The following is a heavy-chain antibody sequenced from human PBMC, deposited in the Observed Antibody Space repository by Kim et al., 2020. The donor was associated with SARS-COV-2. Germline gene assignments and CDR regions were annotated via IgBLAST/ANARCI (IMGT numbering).Heavy chain of an antibody. CDR3: ARVLPQLVPGWFDP. J-gene: IGHJ5*02. D-gene: IGHD6-13*01. V-gene: IGHV4-39*07. Sequence: NPIRRGRVTISVDTSKNIFSLKLSSVPAADTAVYYCARVLPQLVPGWFDPWGQGTLVTVSS.